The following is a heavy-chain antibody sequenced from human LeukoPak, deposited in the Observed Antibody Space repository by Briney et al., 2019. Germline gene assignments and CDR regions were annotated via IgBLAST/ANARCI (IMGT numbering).Heavy chain of an antibody. J-gene: IGHJ6*03. Sequence: SVKVSCKASGGTFSSYAISWVRQAPGQGLEWMGRIIPIFGTANYAQKFQGRVTITTDESTSTAYMELSSLRSEDTAVYYCARVPPATNYYYYYYMDVWGKGTTVTVSS. CDR3: ARVPPATNYYYYYYMDV. V-gene: IGHV1-69*05. CDR2: IIPIFGTA. CDR1: GGTFSSYA. D-gene: IGHD2-2*01.